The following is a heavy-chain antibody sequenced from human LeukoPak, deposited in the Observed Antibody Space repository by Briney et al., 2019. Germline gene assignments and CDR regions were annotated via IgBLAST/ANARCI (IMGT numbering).Heavy chain of an antibody. CDR1: GYTLTSYG. V-gene: IGHV1-18*04. Sequence: ASVKVSCKASGYTLTSYGISWVRQAPGQGLEWMGWISAYNGNTNYAQKLQGRVTMTTDTSTSTAYMELRSLRSDDTAVYYCARGGGVVVPENWFDPWGQGTLVTVSS. J-gene: IGHJ5*02. CDR2: ISAYNGNT. D-gene: IGHD2-2*01. CDR3: ARGGGVVVPENWFDP.